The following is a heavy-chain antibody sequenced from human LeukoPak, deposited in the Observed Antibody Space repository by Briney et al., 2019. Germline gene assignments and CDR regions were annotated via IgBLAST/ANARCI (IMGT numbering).Heavy chain of an antibody. J-gene: IGHJ3*02. V-gene: IGHV3-66*01. CDR3: ARDPRAMVRGIDAFDI. D-gene: IGHD3-10*01. CDR1: GFTVSTNY. CDR2: IYSGGST. Sequence: PGGSLRLSCAASGFTVSTNYMGWVRQAPGKGLEWVSVIYSGGSTYYADSVKGRFTISRGNSKNTLYLQLNSLRADDTAVYYCARDPRAMVRGIDAFDIWGQGTMVTVSS.